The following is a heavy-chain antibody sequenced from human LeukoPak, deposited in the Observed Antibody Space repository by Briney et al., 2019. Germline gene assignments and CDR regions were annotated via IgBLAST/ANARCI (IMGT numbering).Heavy chain of an antibody. V-gene: IGHV1-18*01. CDR3: ARRPPYDFRSGYYEYYFDY. J-gene: IGHJ4*02. CDR2: INNYYDNT. D-gene: IGHD3-3*01. Sequence: GASVKVSCKASGGTFSSYAISWVRQAPGQGLEWMGWINNYYDNTDYAQKFQDRVTMTTDTSTSTAYMELRSLRFDDTAVYYCARRPPYDFRSGYYEYYFDYWGQGTPVTVSS. CDR1: GGTFSSYA.